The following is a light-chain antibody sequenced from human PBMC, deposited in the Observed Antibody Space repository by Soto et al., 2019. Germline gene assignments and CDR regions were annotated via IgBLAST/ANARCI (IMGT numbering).Light chain of an antibody. CDR2: GAS. CDR3: QQDGGSPLT. J-gene: IGKJ4*01. CDR1: QSVSSSY. V-gene: IGKV3-20*01. Sequence: EIVLTQSPGTLSLSPGERATLSCRASQSVSSSYLAWYQQKPGQAPRLLIYGASSRATGIPGRFSGSGSGTDFTLTISRLEPEDVAVYYCQQDGGSPLTFGGGTKVEIK.